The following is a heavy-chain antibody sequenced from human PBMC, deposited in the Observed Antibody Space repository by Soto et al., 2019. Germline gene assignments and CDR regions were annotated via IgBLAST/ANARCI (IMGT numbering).Heavy chain of an antibody. CDR1: GYTFSTYA. CDR3: ARGKGMEENYYYYGMDV. Sequence: VSCKASGYTFSTYALHWVRQAPGQGLEWMGWINGGNGHTRYSQKFKDRVTISRDTPARTAYMELSGLRSEDTAVYYCARGKGMEENYYYYGMDVWGQGTTVTASS. D-gene: IGHD1-1*01. CDR2: INGGNGHT. J-gene: IGHJ6*02. V-gene: IGHV1-3*01.